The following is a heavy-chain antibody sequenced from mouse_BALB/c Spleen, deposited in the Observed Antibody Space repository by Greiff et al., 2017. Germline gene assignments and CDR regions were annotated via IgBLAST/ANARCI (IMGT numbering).Heavy chain of an antibody. Sequence: EVQLQQSGPELVKPGASVKIPCKASGYTFTDSNMDWVKQSHGQSLEWIGDINPNNGGTNYNQKFKGKATLAVDKTSSTAYMELRSLTSEDTAVYYCARTYYKGDAMDYWGQGTSVTVSS. CDR2: INPNNGGT. J-gene: IGHJ4*01. V-gene: IGHV1-18*01. D-gene: IGHD2-12*01. CDR1: GYTFTDSN. CDR3: ARTYYKGDAMDY.